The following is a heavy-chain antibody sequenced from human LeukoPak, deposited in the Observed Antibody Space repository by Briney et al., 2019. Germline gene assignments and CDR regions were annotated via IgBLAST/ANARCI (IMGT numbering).Heavy chain of an antibody. D-gene: IGHD3-22*01. V-gene: IGHV1-8*01. CDR2: MNPNSGNT. CDR3: ARAKIPYYYDSSGYWFDP. J-gene: IGHJ5*02. Sequence: ASVKVTCKASGYTFTSYDINWVRQATGQGLEWMGWMNPNSGNTGYAQKFQGRVTMTRNTSISTAYMELSSLRSEDTAVYYCARAKIPYYYDSSGYWFDPWGQGTLVTVSS. CDR1: GYTFTSYD.